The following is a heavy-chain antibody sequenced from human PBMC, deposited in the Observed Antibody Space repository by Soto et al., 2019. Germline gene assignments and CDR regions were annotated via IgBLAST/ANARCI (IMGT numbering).Heavy chain of an antibody. V-gene: IGHV3-23*01. CDR3: AKGYCSGGSCYFYWYFDL. J-gene: IGHJ2*01. CDR2: ISGSGGST. CDR1: GFTFSSYA. D-gene: IGHD2-15*01. Sequence: EVQLLESGGGLVQPGGSLRLSCAASGFTFSSYAMSWVRQAPGKGLEWVSAISGSGGSTYYADSVKGRFTISRDNSKNTLYLQMNSLRAEDTAVYYCAKGYCSGGSCYFYWYFDLWGRGTLVTVSS.